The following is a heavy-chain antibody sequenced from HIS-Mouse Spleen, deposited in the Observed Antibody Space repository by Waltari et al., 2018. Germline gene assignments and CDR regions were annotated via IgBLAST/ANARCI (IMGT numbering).Heavy chain of an antibody. CDR2: ISWNSGSI. J-gene: IGHJ4*02. D-gene: IGHD6-13*01. CDR3: AKAPQLDY. V-gene: IGHV3-9*01. Sequence: EVQLVESGGGLVQPGRSLRLSCAASGFTFDDYAMHWVRQAPGKGLEWVSGISWNSGSIGYADSVKGRFTISRDNAKNSLYLQMNSLRAEDTASYYCAKAPQLDYWGQGTLVTVSS. CDR1: GFTFDDYA.